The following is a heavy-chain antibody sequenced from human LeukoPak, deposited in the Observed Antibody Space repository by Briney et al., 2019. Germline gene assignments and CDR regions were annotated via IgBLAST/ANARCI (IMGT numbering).Heavy chain of an antibody. CDR2: VSGSGSTT. J-gene: IGHJ4*02. CDR3: AKSLDYGGNRARLDF. V-gene: IGHV3-23*01. Sequence: GGSLRLSCAASGFTFSTYGMNWVRQAPGKGLEWVSAVSGSGSTTHYGRSVKGRFTVSRDNSKNTLYLQMNSLRVDDTAVYYCAKSLDYGGNRARLDFWGQGTLVTVSS. D-gene: IGHD4-23*01. CDR1: GFTFSTYG.